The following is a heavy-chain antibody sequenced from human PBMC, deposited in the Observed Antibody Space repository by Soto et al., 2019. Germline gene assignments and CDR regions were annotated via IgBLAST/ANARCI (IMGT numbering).Heavy chain of an antibody. V-gene: IGHV3-23*01. CDR2: ISGSGGST. J-gene: IGHJ6*02. CDR3: AKGGGATLDYYYGMDV. D-gene: IGHD1-26*01. Sequence: LRLSCAASGFTFSSYAMSWVRQAPGKGLEWVSAISGSGGSTYYADSVKGRFTISRDNSKNTLYLQMNSLRAEDTAVYYCAKGGGATLDYYYGMDVWGQGTTVTVS. CDR1: GFTFSSYA.